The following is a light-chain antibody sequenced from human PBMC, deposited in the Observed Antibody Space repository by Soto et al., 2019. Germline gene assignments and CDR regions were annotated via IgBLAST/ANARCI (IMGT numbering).Light chain of an antibody. J-gene: IGKJ1*01. CDR1: QSVSSSY. CDR2: GAS. CDR3: QRYDSLRT. Sequence: EIVLTQSPGTLSLSPGERATLSCRASQSVSSSYLAWYQQKPGQAPRLLIYGASSRATGIPDRFSGSGSGTDFTLTITRLEPEDFAMYYCQRYDSLRTFGQGTKVDMK. V-gene: IGKV3-20*01.